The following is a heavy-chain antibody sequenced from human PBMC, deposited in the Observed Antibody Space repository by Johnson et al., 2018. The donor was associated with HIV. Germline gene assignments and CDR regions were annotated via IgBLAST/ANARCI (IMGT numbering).Heavy chain of an antibody. D-gene: IGHD4-17*01. CDR2: ISYDGSNK. Sequence: QVQLVESGGGLVQPGRSLRLSCAASGFTFSSYAMHWVRQAPGKGLEWVAVISYDGSNKYYADSVKGRFTISRDNSKNTLYLQMNSLRAEDTAVYYCAREVAGDYGDSPGAFDIWGQGTIVTVSS. J-gene: IGHJ3*02. CDR3: AREVAGDYGDSPGAFDI. V-gene: IGHV3-30*14. CDR1: GFTFSSYA.